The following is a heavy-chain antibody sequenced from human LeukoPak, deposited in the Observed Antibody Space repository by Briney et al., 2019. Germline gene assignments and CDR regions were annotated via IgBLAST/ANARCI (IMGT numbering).Heavy chain of an antibody. J-gene: IGHJ4*02. V-gene: IGHV4-59*01. Sequence: PSETLSLTCTVSGGSISNYYWSWIRQPPGKGLEWIGYIYYSGSTNYNPSLKSRVTISVDTSKNLFSLNLSSVTAADTAVYYCARDANLSGDYVYHYWGQGALVTVSS. CDR3: ARDANLSGDYVYHY. D-gene: IGHD4-17*01. CDR2: IYYSGST. CDR1: GGSISNYY.